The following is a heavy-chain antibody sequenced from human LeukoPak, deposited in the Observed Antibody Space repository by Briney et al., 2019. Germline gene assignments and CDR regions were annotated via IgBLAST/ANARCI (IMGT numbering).Heavy chain of an antibody. V-gene: IGHV4-34*01. Sequence: SETLSLTCAVYGESFSGYYWSWIRQPPGKGLEWIGEINHSGSTNYNPSLKSRVTISVDTSKNQFSLKLSSVTAADTAVYYCASSAAEYLYYFDYWGQGTLVTVSS. CDR2: INHSGST. D-gene: IGHD6-13*01. CDR1: GESFSGYY. J-gene: IGHJ4*02. CDR3: ASSAAEYLYYFDY.